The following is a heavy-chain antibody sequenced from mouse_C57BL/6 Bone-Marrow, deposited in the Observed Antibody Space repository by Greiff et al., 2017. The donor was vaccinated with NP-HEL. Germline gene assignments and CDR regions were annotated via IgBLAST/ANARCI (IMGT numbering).Heavy chain of an antibody. CDR2: ISDGGSYT. V-gene: IGHV5-4*01. Sequence: EVMLVESGGGLVKPGGSLKLSCAASGFTFSSYAMSWVRQTPEKRLEWVATISDGGSYTYYPDNVKGRFTISRDNAKNNLYLQMSHLKSEDTAMYYCARDLYDGYYEFAYWGQGTLVTVSA. J-gene: IGHJ3*01. CDR3: ARDLYDGYYEFAY. CDR1: GFTFSSYA. D-gene: IGHD2-3*01.